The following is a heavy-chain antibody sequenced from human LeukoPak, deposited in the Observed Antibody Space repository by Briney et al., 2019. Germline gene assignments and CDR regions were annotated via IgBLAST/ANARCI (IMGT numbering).Heavy chain of an antibody. D-gene: IGHD4-17*01. J-gene: IGHJ4*02. CDR2: IYHSGST. CDR3: ARGKTGDYGDYGLNDY. CDR1: GGSISSSNW. Sequence: PSGTLSLTCAVSGGSISSSNWWSWVRQPPGKGLEWIGEIYHSGSTNYNPSLKSQVTISVDKSKNQFSLKLSSVTAADTAVYYCARGKTGDYGDYGLNDYWGQGTLVTVSS. V-gene: IGHV4-4*02.